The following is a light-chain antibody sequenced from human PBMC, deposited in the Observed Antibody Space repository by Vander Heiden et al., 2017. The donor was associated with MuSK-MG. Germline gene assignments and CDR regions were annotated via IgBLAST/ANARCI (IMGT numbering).Light chain of an antibody. CDR3: QQSYSTPPYT. CDR1: QSISTY. Sequence: DLQMTQSPSSLSASVGDRVTITCRASQSISTYLNWYQQKPGKAPKLLIYAGSSLQSGVPSRFRGSGSGTDFTLTISSLQPEDFATYYCQQSYSTPPYTFGQGTKLEIK. V-gene: IGKV1-39*01. CDR2: AGS. J-gene: IGKJ2*01.